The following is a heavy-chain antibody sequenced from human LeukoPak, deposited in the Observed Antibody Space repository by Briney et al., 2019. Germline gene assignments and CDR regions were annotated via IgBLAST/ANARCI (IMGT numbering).Heavy chain of an antibody. V-gene: IGHV3-7*03. CDR1: GYTFSSYW. CDR2: IYQDGSQK. J-gene: IGHJ4*02. D-gene: IGHD4-17*01. CDR3: ARDWFDGDYDRFDY. Sequence: GGSLRLSCAVSGYTFSSYWMSWFRQAPGKGLEWVANIYQDGSQKFSVDSVKGRFTISRDNAKNSQSLQMNSLRVEDTAVYYCARDWFDGDYDRFDYWGQGTPVTISS.